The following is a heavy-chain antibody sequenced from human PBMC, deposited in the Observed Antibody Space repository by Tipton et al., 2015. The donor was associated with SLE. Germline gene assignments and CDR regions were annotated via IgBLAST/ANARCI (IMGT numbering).Heavy chain of an antibody. CDR2: ISGNADRR. CDR1: GLTFDDYA. J-gene: IGHJ4*02. D-gene: IGHD1-14*01. V-gene: IGHV3-9*01. Sequence: SLRLSCAASGLTFDDYAMHWVRHGPGKGLERVSGISGNADRRDYADSVKGRFTISRDNAKTSLFLQMNSLRVEDTALYYCTNGVGKWGQGTLVTVSS. CDR3: TNGVGK.